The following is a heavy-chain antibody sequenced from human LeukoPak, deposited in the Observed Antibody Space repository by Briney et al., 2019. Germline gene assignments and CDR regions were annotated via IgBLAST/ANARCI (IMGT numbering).Heavy chain of an antibody. CDR2: INYRGNN. CDR1: GGSFSGSY. J-gene: IGHJ4*02. CDR3: AIESPRDDYGDFVVFDS. V-gene: IGHV4-34*01. D-gene: IGHD4-17*01. Sequence: SETLSLTCAVYGGSFSGSYWNWLRQPPGQGREWLGKINYRGNNNYNPSLWGRVTRPVDTSTNQFSLKLGAVAAADTAGYFCAIESPRDDYGDFVVFDSWGQGTLVT.